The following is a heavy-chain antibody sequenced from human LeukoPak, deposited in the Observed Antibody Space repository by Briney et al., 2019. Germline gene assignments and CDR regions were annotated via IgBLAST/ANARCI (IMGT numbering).Heavy chain of an antibody. Sequence: GGSLRLSCAASGFTFSNYAMSWVRQAPGKGLEWVSVISGSSGLILYADSVKGRFTISRDNSRKTLYLQMNSLRDEDTAVYFCAKWNSITSYWNYFGMDVWGQGTTVTVS. CDR3: AKWNSITSYWNYFGMDV. J-gene: IGHJ6*02. D-gene: IGHD1-1*01. CDR1: GFTFSNYA. V-gene: IGHV3-23*01. CDR2: ISGSSGLI.